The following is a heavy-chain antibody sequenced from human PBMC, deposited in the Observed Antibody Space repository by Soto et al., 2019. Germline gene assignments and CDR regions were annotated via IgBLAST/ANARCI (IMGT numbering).Heavy chain of an antibody. D-gene: IGHD2-2*01. CDR1: GFTFSDYY. Sequence: GESLKISCAASGFTFSDYYMSWIRQAPGKGLEWVSYISSSGSTIYYADSVKGRFTISRDNAKNSLYLQMNSLRAEDTAVYYCARWMYCSSTSCYAAFDIWGQGTMVTVSS. CDR3: ARWMYCSSTSCYAAFDI. V-gene: IGHV3-11*01. J-gene: IGHJ3*02. CDR2: ISSSGSTI.